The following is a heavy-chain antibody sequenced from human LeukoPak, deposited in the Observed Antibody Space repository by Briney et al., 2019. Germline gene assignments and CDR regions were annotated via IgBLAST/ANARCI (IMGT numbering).Heavy chain of an antibody. CDR2: SRNKAQSYTT. V-gene: IGHV3-72*01. CDR1: GFSFSDHY. J-gene: IGHJ4*02. Sequence: GGSLRLSCTASGFSFSDHYMDWVRQAPGKGLEWVGCSRNKAQSYTTEFAASVKGRFTISRDDSKNALFLQMNSLKTEDTAVYYCARAAAGLFNYYFDYWGQGTLVTVSS. D-gene: IGHD6-13*01. CDR3: ARAAAGLFNYYFDY.